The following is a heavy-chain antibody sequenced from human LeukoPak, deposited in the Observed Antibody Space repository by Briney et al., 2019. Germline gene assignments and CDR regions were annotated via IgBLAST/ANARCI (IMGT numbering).Heavy chain of an antibody. J-gene: IGHJ4*02. CDR3: ARDPGDGYLFDS. V-gene: IGHV3-66*01. Sequence: GGSLRLSCAASGFTVSSNYMSWVRQAPGKGLEWVSMIFRAGNTYYADSVKDRFTISRDNSKNMVYLQMDSLSAKDTGVYYCARDPGDGYLFDSWGQGTLVTVSS. CDR2: IFRAGNT. CDR1: GFTVSSNY. D-gene: IGHD5-24*01.